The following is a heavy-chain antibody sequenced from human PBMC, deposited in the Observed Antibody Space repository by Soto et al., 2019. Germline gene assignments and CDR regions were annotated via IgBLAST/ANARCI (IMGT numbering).Heavy chain of an antibody. D-gene: IGHD5-12*01. CDR2: IYYSGST. J-gene: IGHJ4*02. CDR3: ARERGYSGYGPFDY. Sequence: SETLSLTCTVSGGYISSGGYYWSWIRQHPGKGLEWIGYIYYSGSTYYNPSLKSRVTISVDTSKNQFSLKLSSVTAADTAVYYCARERGYSGYGPFDYWGQGTLVTVSS. CDR1: GGYISSGGYY. V-gene: IGHV4-31*03.